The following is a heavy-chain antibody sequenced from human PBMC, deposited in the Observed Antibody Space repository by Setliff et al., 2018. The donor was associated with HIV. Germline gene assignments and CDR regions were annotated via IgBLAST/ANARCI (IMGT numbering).Heavy chain of an antibody. V-gene: IGHV1-3*01. Sequence: ASVKVSCKASGYTFTSYAMHWVRQAPGQRLEWMGWINAGNGNTEYSQKFQGRVTMTTDTSTTTAYMDLSRLTSDDTAVYYCARDKEPWEGYYKYYSMDVWGKGTKVTVSS. CDR1: GYTFTSYA. CDR2: INAGNGNT. J-gene: IGHJ6*03. CDR3: ARDKEPWEGYYKYYSMDV. D-gene: IGHD1-26*01.